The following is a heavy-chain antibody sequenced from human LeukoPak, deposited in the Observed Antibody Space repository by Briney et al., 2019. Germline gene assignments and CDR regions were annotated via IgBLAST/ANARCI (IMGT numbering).Heavy chain of an antibody. CDR1: GYTFTGYY. J-gene: IGHJ6*02. CDR3: AREGIAARPRYYYGMDV. Sequence: ASVKVSCKASGYTFTGYYMHWVRRAPGQGLEWMGWINPNSGGTNYAQKFQGRVTMTRDTSISTAYMELSRLRSDDTAVYYCAREGIAARPRYYYGMDVWGQGTTVTVSS. CDR2: INPNSGGT. D-gene: IGHD6-6*01. V-gene: IGHV1-2*02.